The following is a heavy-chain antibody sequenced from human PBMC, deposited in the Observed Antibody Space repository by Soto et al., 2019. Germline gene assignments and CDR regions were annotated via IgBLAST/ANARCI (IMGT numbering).Heavy chain of an antibody. CDR2: IYWDDDK. CDR1: GLSLSTTGVG. D-gene: IGHD2-21*02. CDR3: VQSRCRGDCLQSYSSHSYYGLDV. J-gene: IGHJ6*02. V-gene: IGHV2-5*02. Sequence: QITLKESGPTLVKPTQTLTLTCTFSGLSLSTTGVGVGWIRQPPGKALEWLALIYWDDDKRYSPSLKSRLTTTEDTSKYQVALTMTKMDTVDTATYYCVQSRCRGDCLQSYSSHSYYGLDVWGQGTTVTVSS.